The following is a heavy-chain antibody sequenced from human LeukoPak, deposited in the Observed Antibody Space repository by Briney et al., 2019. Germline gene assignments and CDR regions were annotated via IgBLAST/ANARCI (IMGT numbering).Heavy chain of an antibody. J-gene: IGHJ4*02. V-gene: IGHV4-59*12. D-gene: IGHD6-19*01. CDR1: GYSISSYY. Sequence: SETLSLTCTVSGYSISSYYWSWIRQPPGKGLEWIGYIYYSGSTNYNPSLKSRVTISVDTSKNQLSLKLSSVTVADTAVYYCAGGQWLVWGVYWGQGTLVTVSS. CDR3: AGGQWLVWGVY. CDR2: IYYSGST.